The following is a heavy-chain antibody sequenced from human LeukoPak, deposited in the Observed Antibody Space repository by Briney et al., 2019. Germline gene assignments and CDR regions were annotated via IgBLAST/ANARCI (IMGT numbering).Heavy chain of an antibody. CDR3: AGRNLGYFDY. D-gene: IGHD2/OR15-2a*01. J-gene: IGHJ4*02. Sequence: GGSLRLSCAASGFKFDDYGMTWVRQAPGKGLEWVSSISSSSSYIYYADSVKRRFTIPRDNANNSLYLQMNSLRAEDTAVYYCAGRNLGYFDYWGQGTLVTVSS. CDR2: ISSSSSYI. CDR1: GFKFDDYG. V-gene: IGHV3-21*01.